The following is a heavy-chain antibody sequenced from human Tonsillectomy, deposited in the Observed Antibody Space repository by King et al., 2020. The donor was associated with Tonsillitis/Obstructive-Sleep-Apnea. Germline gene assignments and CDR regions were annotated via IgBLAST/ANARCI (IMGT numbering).Heavy chain of an antibody. CDR1: GYSFTSYW. D-gene: IGHD3-22*01. Sequence: VQLVQSGAEVKKPGESLKISCKGSGYSFTSYWIGWVRQMPGKGLEWMGIIYPGDSDTRYSPSFQGQVTISADKSISTAYLQWSSLKASDTAMYYCARHGGYYDSSGYYPIDFDYWGQGTLVTVSS. CDR3: ARHGGYYDSSGYYPIDFDY. V-gene: IGHV5-51*01. J-gene: IGHJ4*02. CDR2: IYPGDSDT.